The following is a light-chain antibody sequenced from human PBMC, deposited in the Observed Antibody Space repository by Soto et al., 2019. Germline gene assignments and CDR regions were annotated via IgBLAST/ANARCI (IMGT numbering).Light chain of an antibody. Sequence: IVLTQSPGTLSLSPGEVANLSCGASQTITYNFLAWYQKKPGLAPRLLVYDASNRATGIPYRFSGSGSGTDFTLTISTLEPEDFAVYYCQHYGESSTTFGGGTRVEI. CDR2: DAS. CDR3: QHYGESSTT. CDR1: QTITYNF. J-gene: IGKJ4*01. V-gene: IGKV3D-20*01.